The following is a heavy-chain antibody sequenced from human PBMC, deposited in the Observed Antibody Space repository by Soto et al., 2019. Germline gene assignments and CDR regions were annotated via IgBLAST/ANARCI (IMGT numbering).Heavy chain of an antibody. V-gene: IGHV4-59*01. Sequence: LSLTCTVSGGSISSYYWSWIRQPPGKGLEWIGYIYYSGSTNYNPSLKSRVTISVDTSKNQFSLKLSSVTAADTAVYYCAREPPDYYDSSGYYQKHYFDYWGQGTLVTVS. CDR3: AREPPDYYDSSGYYQKHYFDY. CDR1: GGSISSYY. CDR2: IYYSGST. D-gene: IGHD3-22*01. J-gene: IGHJ4*02.